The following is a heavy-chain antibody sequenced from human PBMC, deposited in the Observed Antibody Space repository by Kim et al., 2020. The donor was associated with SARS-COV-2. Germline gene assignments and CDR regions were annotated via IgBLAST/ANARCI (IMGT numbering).Heavy chain of an antibody. D-gene: IGHD6-6*01. V-gene: IGHV3-23*01. J-gene: IGHJ4*02. CDR3: AKDQSSIAARSYFDY. Sequence: DSWKGRFTISRNNSKNPLYLQMNSLRAEDTAVYYCAKDQSSIAARSYFDYWGQGTLVTVSS.